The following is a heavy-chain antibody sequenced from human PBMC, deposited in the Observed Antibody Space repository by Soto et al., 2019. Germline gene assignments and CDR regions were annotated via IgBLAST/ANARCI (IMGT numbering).Heavy chain of an antibody. CDR3: VKQAHGLDGVAFDY. CDR2: VSTSRRST. J-gene: IGHJ4*02. CDR1: GFIFSEST. V-gene: IGHV3-64D*06. D-gene: IGHD2-15*01. Sequence: GGSLRLSCSASGFIFSESTIYWVRQVPGKGLEAISAVSTSRRSTYYADSVKDRFTISRDNSKNTLFLQMGSLRPENTAIYYCVKQAHGLDGVAFDYWGQGTQVPVSS.